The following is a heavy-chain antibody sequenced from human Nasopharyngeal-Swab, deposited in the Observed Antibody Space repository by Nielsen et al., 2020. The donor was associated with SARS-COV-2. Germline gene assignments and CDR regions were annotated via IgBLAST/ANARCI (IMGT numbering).Heavy chain of an antibody. J-gene: IGHJ4*02. CDR1: GGSFSGYY. V-gene: IGHV4-34*01. Sequence: SETLSLTCAVYGGSFSGYYWSWIRQPPGKGLEWIGEISHSGSTNYNPSLKSRVTISVDTSKNQFSLKLSSVTAADTAVYYCARVNWASCHDYWGQGTLVTVSS. D-gene: IGHD2-2*01. CDR3: ARVNWASCHDY. CDR2: ISHSGST.